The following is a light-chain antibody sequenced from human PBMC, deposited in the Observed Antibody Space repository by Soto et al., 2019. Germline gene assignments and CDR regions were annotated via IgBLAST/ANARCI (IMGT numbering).Light chain of an antibody. CDR1: SNDVGGYKY. Sequence: QSVLTQPASVSGAPGQSITISCTGTSNDVGGYKYVSWYQQRPGTAPKLIMFEVNNRPSGVSDRFSGSRSANKASLTISGLQAQDEADYYCSSYSSNTILYYLFGNGTKVTV. CDR2: EVN. CDR3: SSYSSNTILYYL. V-gene: IGLV2-14*03. J-gene: IGLJ1*01.